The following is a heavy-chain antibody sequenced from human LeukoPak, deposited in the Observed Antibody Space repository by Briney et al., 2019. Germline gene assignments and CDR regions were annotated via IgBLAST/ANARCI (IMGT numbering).Heavy chain of an antibody. V-gene: IGHV3-48*01. J-gene: IGHJ4*02. CDR3: SRRSRDGYDFDC. CDR2: ISSGSSTI. Sequence: GGSLRLSCAAPGFTFSSYSMNWVRQAPGKGLEWVSYISSGSSTIYYADSVKGRFTISRDNAKNSLYLQMNSLRAEDTAVYYCSRRSRDGYDFDCWGQGTLVTVSS. D-gene: IGHD5-24*01. CDR1: GFTFSSYS.